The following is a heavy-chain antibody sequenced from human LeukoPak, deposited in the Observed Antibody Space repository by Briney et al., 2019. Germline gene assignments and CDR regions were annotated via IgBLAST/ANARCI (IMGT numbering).Heavy chain of an antibody. J-gene: IGHJ6*04. CDR3: ARGPSDYYYGMDV. Sequence: TLSLTCTVSGGSISSGGYYWSWIRQHPGKGLEWIGYIDYSGSTYYNPSLKSRVTISVDTSKNQFSLKLSSVTAADTAVYYCARGPSDYYYGMDVWGKGTTVTVSS. CDR1: GGSISSGGYY. CDR2: IDYSGST. V-gene: IGHV4-31*03.